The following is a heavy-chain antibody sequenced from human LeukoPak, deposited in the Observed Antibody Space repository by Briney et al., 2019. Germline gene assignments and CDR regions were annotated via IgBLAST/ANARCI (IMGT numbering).Heavy chain of an antibody. Sequence: GGSLTLSCSASGFTVSSNHMRWVGPAPGKGLVGVSGVYSGGSTDYQDPVRGRFTISRDNAKNPRYLQTNSRRAEDTAVYYCARNGARQQLVPLYFDFWGQGTLVTVSS. J-gene: IGHJ4*02. V-gene: IGHV3-53*01. CDR2: VYSGGST. CDR1: GFTVSSNH. CDR3: ARNGARQQLVPLYFDF. D-gene: IGHD6-13*01.